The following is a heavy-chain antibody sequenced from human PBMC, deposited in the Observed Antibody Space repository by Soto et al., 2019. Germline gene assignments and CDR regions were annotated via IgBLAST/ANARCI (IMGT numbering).Heavy chain of an antibody. V-gene: IGHV3-23*01. CDR2: ISGSGGST. CDR3: AKVEDSPLYYYGMDV. D-gene: IGHD2-15*01. Sequence: GGSLRLSCAASGFTFSSYAMSWVRQAPGKGLEWVSAISGSGGSTYYADSVKGRFTISRDNSKNTLYLQMNSLRAEDTAVYYCAKVEDSPLYYYGMDVWGQGTTVTVSS. J-gene: IGHJ6*02. CDR1: GFTFSSYA.